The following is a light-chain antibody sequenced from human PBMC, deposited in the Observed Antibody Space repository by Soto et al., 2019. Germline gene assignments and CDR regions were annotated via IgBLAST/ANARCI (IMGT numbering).Light chain of an antibody. V-gene: IGKV1-5*01. J-gene: IGKJ1*01. CDR1: QSISSW. CDR3: QQYNSYSRTT. Sequence: DIQMTQSPSTLSASVGDRVTITCRASQSISSWLAWYQQKPGKAPKLLIYDASSLESGVPSRFSGSGSGTEFTLTISSLQPDDFATYYCQQYNSYSRTTFGQGIKVDIK. CDR2: DAS.